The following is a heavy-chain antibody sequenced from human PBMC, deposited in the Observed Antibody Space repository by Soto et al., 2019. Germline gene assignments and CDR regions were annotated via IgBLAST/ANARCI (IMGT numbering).Heavy chain of an antibody. CDR1: GGTFSSYA. CDR2: IIPIFGTA. D-gene: IGHD3-3*01. CDR3: ARDTGVLRFLEWSIFDY. V-gene: IGHV1-69*01. Sequence: QVQLVQSGAEVKKPGSSVKVSCKASGGTFSSYAISWVRQAPGQGLEWMGGIIPIFGTANYAQKFQGRVTITADESTSTAYMELSSLRSEDTAVYYCARDTGVLRFLEWSIFDYWGQGTLVTVSS. J-gene: IGHJ4*02.